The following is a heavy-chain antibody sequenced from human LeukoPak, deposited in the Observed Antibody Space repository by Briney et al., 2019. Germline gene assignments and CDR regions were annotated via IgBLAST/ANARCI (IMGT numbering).Heavy chain of an antibody. D-gene: IGHD1-7*01. J-gene: IGHJ4*02. CDR1: GGTFSSYA. CDR3: AMQNYDPEGVDDY. CDR2: IIPIFGTA. V-gene: IGHV1-69*13. Sequence: ASVKVSCKASGGTFSSYAISWVRQAPGQGLEWMGGIIPIFGTANYAQKFQGRVTITADESTSTAYMELSSLRSEDTAVYYCAMQNYDPEGVDDYWGQGTLVTVSS.